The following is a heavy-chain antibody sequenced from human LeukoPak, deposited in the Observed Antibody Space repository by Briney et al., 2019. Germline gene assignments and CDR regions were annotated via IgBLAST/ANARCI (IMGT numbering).Heavy chain of an antibody. V-gene: IGHV4-34*01. D-gene: IGHD3-10*01. CDR1: GGSFSGYY. CDR3: ARVSLVRGAPDYYFDY. J-gene: IGHJ4*02. CDR2: ITHSGST. Sequence: SETLSLTCAVYGGSFSGYYWSWIRQPPGKGLEWIGEITHSGSTSYNPSLKSRVSISVDTSKNQFSLRLSSVTAADTAVYYCARVSLVRGAPDYYFDYWGQGTLVTVSS.